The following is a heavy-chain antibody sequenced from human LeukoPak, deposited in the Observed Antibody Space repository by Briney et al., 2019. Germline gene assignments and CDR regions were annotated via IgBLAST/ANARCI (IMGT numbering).Heavy chain of an antibody. CDR1: GFTFDEYA. J-gene: IGHJ3*02. CDR2: ISWNSGSI. D-gene: IGHD5-24*01. V-gene: IGHV3-9*01. CDR3: AKFRPLFGYNYFANAFDI. Sequence: GGSLRLSCAASGFTFDEYAMHWVRQVPGKGLEWVSGISWNSGSIAYADSVKGRFTISRDNSKNTLYLQMNSLRAEDTAVYYCAKFRPLFGYNYFANAFDIWGQGTMVTVSS.